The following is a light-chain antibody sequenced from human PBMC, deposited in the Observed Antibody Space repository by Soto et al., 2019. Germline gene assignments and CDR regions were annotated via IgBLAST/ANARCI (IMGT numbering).Light chain of an antibody. Sequence: IVLTQSPGTRSLSPGERATLSCRASQSVSSTYLAWYQQQPGQAPRLLMYGSSNRATGIPDRFSGSGSGTDGTITISRLEHEDCAVYDCQQYGSSSWTFGQGTKVDIK. J-gene: IGKJ1*01. CDR2: GSS. V-gene: IGKV3-20*01. CDR3: QQYGSSSWT. CDR1: QSVSSTY.